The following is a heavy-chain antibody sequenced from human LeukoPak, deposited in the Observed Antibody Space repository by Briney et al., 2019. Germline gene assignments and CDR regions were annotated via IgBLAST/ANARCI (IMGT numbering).Heavy chain of an antibody. CDR1: GGSINNYY. D-gene: IGHD1-1*01. Sequence: SETLSLTCAVSGGSINNYYWSWIRQPPGKGLEWTGYIYYSGSTNYNPSLKSRVTISVDTSKNQFSLKLSSVTAADTAVYYCARSDWMRWFDPWGLGTLVTVSS. CDR2: IYYSGST. J-gene: IGHJ5*02. V-gene: IGHV4-59*08. CDR3: ARSDWMRWFDP.